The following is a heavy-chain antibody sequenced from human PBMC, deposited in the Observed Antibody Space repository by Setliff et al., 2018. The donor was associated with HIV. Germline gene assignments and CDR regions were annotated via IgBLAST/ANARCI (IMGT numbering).Heavy chain of an antibody. CDR1: GGSISSYY. J-gene: IGHJ4*02. D-gene: IGHD3-10*01. V-gene: IGHV4-59*08. CDR2: IYYSGMT. CDR3: ARAYLGSGIYY. Sequence: SETLSLTCSVSGGSISSYYWSWIRQPPGKGLEWIGDIYYSGMTNYNPSLQSRVTISLDTSKNQFSLKLYSVTAADTAVYYCARAYLGSGIYYWGQGTLVTV.